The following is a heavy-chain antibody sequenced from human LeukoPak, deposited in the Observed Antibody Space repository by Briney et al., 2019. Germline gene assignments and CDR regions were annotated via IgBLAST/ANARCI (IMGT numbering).Heavy chain of an antibody. D-gene: IGHD6-13*01. CDR1: GFTFSSYA. J-gene: IGHJ6*03. CDR2: ISYDGTNK. Sequence: PGRSLRLSCAASGFTFSSYAMHWVRQAPGKGLEWVAVISYDGTNKYYADSVKGRFTLSRDNSNNALYLLMNSLRPEDTAMFYCARDAYRSSWVYYYMDVWGKGTTVTVSS. CDR3: ARDAYRSSWVYYYMDV. V-gene: IGHV3-30*04.